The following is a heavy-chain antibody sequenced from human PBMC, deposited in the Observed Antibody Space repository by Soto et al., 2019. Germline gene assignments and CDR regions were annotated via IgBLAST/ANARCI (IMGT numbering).Heavy chain of an antibody. J-gene: IGHJ6*02. D-gene: IGHD2-2*02. CDR2: IYYSGST. CDR1: GGSISSYY. CDR3: ARDRVPAAIDGDYYYGMDV. V-gene: IGHV4-59*01. Sequence: QVQLQESGPGLVKPSETLSLTCTVSGGSISSYYWSWIRQPPGKGLEWIGYIYYSGSTNYNPSLKSRVTISVDTSMNQFSLKLSSVSAADTAVYYCARDRVPAAIDGDYYYGMDVWGQGTTVTVSS.